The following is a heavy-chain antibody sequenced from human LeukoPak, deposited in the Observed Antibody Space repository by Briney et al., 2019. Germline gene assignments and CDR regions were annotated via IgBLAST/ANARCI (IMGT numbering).Heavy chain of an antibody. J-gene: IGHJ6*03. D-gene: IGHD4-23*01. CDR2: IYYSGST. V-gene: IGHV4-30-4*08. Sequence: TSETLSLTCTVSGGSISSGDYYWSWIRQPPGKGREWIGYIYYSGSTYYNPSLKSRVTISVDTSKNQFSLKLSSVTAADTAVYYCARVNYDYYYYMDVWGKGTTVTVSS. CDR3: ARVNYDYYYYMDV. CDR1: GGSISSGDYY.